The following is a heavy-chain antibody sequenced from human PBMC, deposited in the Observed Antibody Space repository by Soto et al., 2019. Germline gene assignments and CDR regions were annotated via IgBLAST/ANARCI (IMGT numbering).Heavy chain of an antibody. D-gene: IGHD3-22*01. CDR2: ISAYNGNT. V-gene: IGHV1-18*01. J-gene: IGHJ4*02. CDR3: ARDRLDYCDSSGYRFFDY. Sequence: ASVKVSCKASGYTFTSYAMHWVRQAPGQRLEWMGWISAYNGNTNYAQKLQGRVTMTTDTSTSTAYMELRSLRSDDTAVYYCARDRLDYCDSSGYRFFDYWGQGTLVTSPQ. CDR1: GYTFTSYA.